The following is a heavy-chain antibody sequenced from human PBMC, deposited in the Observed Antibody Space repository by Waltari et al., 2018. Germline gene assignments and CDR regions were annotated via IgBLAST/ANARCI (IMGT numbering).Heavy chain of an antibody. Sequence: QLHLQESGPGLVKPSETLFLTCTVSGDSISSSSYYWGWIRQPPGKGPQWIGSLYYSGITYYSPTLESRVSMSVETSKNQLSLMLSAVTAADTAVYYCARDRIPATFRCWFDSWGPGTLVTVSS. CDR1: GDSISSSSYY. J-gene: IGHJ5*01. CDR3: ARDRIPATFRCWFDS. D-gene: IGHD2-2*01. V-gene: IGHV4-39*07. CDR2: LYYSGIT.